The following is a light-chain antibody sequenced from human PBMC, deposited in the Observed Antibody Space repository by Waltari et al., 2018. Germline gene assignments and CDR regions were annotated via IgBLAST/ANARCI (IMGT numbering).Light chain of an antibody. V-gene: IGKV3-11*01. CDR1: QSVSSS. CDR2: DAS. CDR3: QQRSKWPWA. J-gene: IGKJ1*01. Sequence: IVLTQPPATLSLSPGERATLSCRASQSVSSSLAWYQHKPGQAPRLLIYDASISVTGIPARFSGSGSGTDFTLTISSLEPEDFAVYYCQQRSKWPWAFGQGTKVEIK.